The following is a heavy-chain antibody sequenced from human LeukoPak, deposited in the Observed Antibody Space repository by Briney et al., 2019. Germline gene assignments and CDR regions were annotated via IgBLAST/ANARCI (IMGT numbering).Heavy chain of an antibody. CDR1: GYTFTSYG. CDR3: ASGLVGEDYYGSGSYPGPTDY. CDR2: ISAYNGNT. V-gene: IGHV1-18*01. D-gene: IGHD3-10*01. Sequence: EASVKVSCKASGYTFTSYGISWVRQAPGQGLEWMGWISAYNGNTNYAQKLQGRVTMTTDTSTSTAYMELRSLRSDDTAVYYCASGLVGEDYYGSGSYPGPTDYWGQGTLVTVSS. J-gene: IGHJ4*02.